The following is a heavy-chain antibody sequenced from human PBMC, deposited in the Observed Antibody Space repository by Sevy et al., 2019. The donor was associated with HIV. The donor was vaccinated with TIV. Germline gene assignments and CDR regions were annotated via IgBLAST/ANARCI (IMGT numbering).Heavy chain of an antibody. D-gene: IGHD5-18*01. Sequence: GGSLRLSCAASGLTFSNYGMHWVRQAPGKGLEWVALIWHDGSNTYYADSVKGRFTDSRDNSKNTVYLQMNSLRAEDTGIYYCSCGYTYGRDYWGQGTLVTVSS. CDR3: SCGYTYGRDY. V-gene: IGHV3-33*01. CDR1: GLTFSNYG. CDR2: IWHDGSNT. J-gene: IGHJ4*02.